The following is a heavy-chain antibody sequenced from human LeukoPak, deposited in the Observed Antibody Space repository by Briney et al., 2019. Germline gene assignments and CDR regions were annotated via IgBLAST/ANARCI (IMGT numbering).Heavy chain of an antibody. D-gene: IGHD3-9*01. V-gene: IGHV1-8*03. CDR3: ARAVLRYFDWLPYYYYYYYMDV. CDR1: GYTFTSYD. CDR2: MNPNSGNT. J-gene: IGHJ6*03. Sequence: ASVKVPCKASGYTFTSYDINWVRQATGQGLEWMGWMNPNSGNTGYAQKFQGRVTITRNTSISTAYMELSSLRSEDTAVYYCARAVLRYFDWLPYYYYYYYMDVWGKGTTVTVSS.